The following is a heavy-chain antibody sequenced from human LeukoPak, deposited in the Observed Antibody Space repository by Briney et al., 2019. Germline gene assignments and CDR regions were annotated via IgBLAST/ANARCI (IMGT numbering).Heavy chain of an antibody. CDR2: IYHSGST. D-gene: IGHD2-21*02. Sequence: PSGTLSLTCAVSGGSDGSISSSNYWSWVRQPPGKGLEWIGEIYHSGSTNYNPSLKSRVTISVDKSKNQFSLKLNSVTAADTAVYYCARDGALGGGVVVTSTGAFDIWGQGTMVTVSA. J-gene: IGHJ3*02. CDR3: ARDGALGGGVVVTSTGAFDI. CDR1: GGSDGSISSSNY. V-gene: IGHV4-4*02.